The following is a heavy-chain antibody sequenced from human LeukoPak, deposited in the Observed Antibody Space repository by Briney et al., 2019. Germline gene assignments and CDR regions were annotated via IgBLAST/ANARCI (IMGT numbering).Heavy chain of an antibody. CDR1: GVTFSSYA. D-gene: IGHD6-13*01. CDR3: AKQSAGSAAWYSLHYDF. CDR2: ISGSGGST. J-gene: IGHJ4*02. V-gene: IGHV3-23*01. Sequence: GGSLRLSCAASGVTFSSYAMSWVCQAPGKGLEWVSAISGSGGSTYYADSVKGRFTISRDNSKDTLYLQMNGLRAEDTAVYFCAKQSAGSAAWYSLHYDFWGQGTLVTVSS.